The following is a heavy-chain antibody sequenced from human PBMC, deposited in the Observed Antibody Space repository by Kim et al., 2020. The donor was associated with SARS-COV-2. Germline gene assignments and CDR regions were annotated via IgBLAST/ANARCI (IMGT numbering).Heavy chain of an antibody. CDR3: ARAKTTYQLHYFDY. CDR1: GGSISSGDYY. V-gene: IGHV4-30-4*01. D-gene: IGHD2-2*01. J-gene: IGHJ4*02. CDR2: IYYSGST. Sequence: SETLSLTCTVSGGSISSGDYYWSWIRQPPGKGLEWIGYIYYSGSTYYNPSLKSRVTISVDTSKNQFSLKLSSVTAADTAVYYCARAKTTYQLHYFDYWGQGTLVTVSS.